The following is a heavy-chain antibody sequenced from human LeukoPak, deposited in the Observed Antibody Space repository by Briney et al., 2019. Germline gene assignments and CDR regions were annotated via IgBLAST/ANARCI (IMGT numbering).Heavy chain of an antibody. V-gene: IGHV1-8*03. D-gene: IGHD4-17*01. CDR1: GYTFTDYD. J-gene: IGHJ3*01. CDR3: ARGDFGETNTAFDV. CDR2: INPNSAST. Sequence: ASVTVSCKTSGYTFTDYDVHWVRQAPGQGLAWMGWINPNSASTNYAQRLQGRVTFTRDTSLSIAYMELSSLTSEDAAVYFCARGDFGETNTAFDVWGQGTLVAVSS.